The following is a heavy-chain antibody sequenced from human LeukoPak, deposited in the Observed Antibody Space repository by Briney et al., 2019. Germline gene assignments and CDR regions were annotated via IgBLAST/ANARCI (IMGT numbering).Heavy chain of an antibody. CDR3: ARDFFHSDISRPFDY. D-gene: IGHD3-3*02. CDR1: GFTFSSYW. CDR2: IWSDSADI. J-gene: IGHJ4*02. V-gene: IGHV3-21*01. Sequence: PGGSLRLSCAASGFTFSSYWMHWVRQAPGKGLEWVSSIWSDSADIHYADSVKGRFTISRDNAKNSLYLQMNSLRAEDSAVYYCARDFFHSDISRPFDYWGQGTLVTVSS.